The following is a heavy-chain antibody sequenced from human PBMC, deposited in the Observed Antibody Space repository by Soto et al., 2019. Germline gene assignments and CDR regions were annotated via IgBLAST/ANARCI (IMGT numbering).Heavy chain of an antibody. J-gene: IGHJ4*02. CDR3: AKDREEFLMWLLPEGH. D-gene: IGHD3-10*01. V-gene: IGHV3-30*18. CDR1: GVTFGNYG. Sequence: QVQLVESGGGVVQPGRSLRLTCAASGVTFGNYGMHWGRQAPGKGLEWVTFISFDGSNRRYAGSVEGRFTISRDNYKNTVSLLMISLTTDDTAVYYCAKDREEFLMWLLPEGHWGQGTLVTVS. CDR2: ISFDGSNR.